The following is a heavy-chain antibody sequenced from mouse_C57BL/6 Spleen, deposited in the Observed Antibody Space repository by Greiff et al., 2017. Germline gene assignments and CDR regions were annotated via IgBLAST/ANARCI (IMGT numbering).Heavy chain of an antibody. CDR2: INPSNGGT. V-gene: IGHV1-53*01. CDR3: ARGGILGLRQGDYYAMDY. CDR1: GYTFTSYW. D-gene: IGHD2-4*01. Sequence: QVQLQQPGTELVKPGASVKLSCKASGYTFTSYWMHWVKQRPGQGLEWIGNINPSNGGTNYNEKFKSKATLTVDKSSSTAYMQLSSLTSEDSAVYYCARGGILGLRQGDYYAMDYWGQGTSVTVSS. J-gene: IGHJ4*01.